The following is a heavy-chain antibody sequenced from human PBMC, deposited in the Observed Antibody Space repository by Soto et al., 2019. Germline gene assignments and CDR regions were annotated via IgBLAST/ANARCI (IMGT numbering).Heavy chain of an antibody. CDR1: GFTFSSYD. CDR2: ISGSGGST. CDR3: AKRGSGSDYID. D-gene: IGHD1-26*01. Sequence: EVQLLESGGGLVQPGGSLSLSCAASGFTFSSYDMRWVRQAPGKGLEWVSAISGSGGSTYYADSVKGRFTISRDNSKNTLYLQMNSLRAEDTAVYYCAKRGSGSDYIDWGQGTLVTVSS. J-gene: IGHJ4*02. V-gene: IGHV3-23*01.